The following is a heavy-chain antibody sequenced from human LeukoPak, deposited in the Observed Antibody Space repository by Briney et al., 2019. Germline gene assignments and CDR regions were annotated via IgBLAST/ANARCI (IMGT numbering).Heavy chain of an antibody. V-gene: IGHV3-48*03. Sequence: GRSLRLSCAASGFRFSSYEMNWVRQAPGKGLELVSYISSSGSTIYYADSVKGRFTISRDNAKNSLYLQMNSLRVEDTAVYYCARDISPLDYWGQGTLVTVSS. CDR3: ARDISPLDY. CDR2: ISSSGSTI. CDR1: GFRFSSYE. J-gene: IGHJ4*02.